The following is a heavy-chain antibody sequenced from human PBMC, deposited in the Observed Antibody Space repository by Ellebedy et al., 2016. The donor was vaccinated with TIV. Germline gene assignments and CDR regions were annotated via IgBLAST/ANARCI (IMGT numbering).Heavy chain of an antibody. CDR1: GYTLTELS. J-gene: IGHJ3*02. CDR3: ATRGSYWRLEAFDI. V-gene: IGHV1-24*01. Sequence: ASVKVSCXVSGYTLTELSMHWVRQAPGKGLEWMGGFDPEDGETIYAQKFQGRVTMTEDTSTDTAYMELSSLRSEDTAVYYCATRGSYWRLEAFDIWGQGTMVTVSS. D-gene: IGHD1-26*01. CDR2: FDPEDGET.